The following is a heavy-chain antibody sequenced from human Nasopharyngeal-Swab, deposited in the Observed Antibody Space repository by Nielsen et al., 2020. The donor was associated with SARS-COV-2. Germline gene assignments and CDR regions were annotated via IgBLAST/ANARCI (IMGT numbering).Heavy chain of an antibody. V-gene: IGHV1-2*04. CDR2: INPNSGGT. J-gene: IGHJ4*02. CDR1: GGTFSSYA. D-gene: IGHD3-22*01. CDR3: ARGGVYYDSSGYDY. Sequence: ASVKVSCKASGGTFSSYAISWVRQAPGQGLEWMGWINPNSGGTNYAQKFQGWVTMTRDTSISTAYMELSRLRSDDTAVYYCARGGVYYDSSGYDYWGQGTLVTVSS.